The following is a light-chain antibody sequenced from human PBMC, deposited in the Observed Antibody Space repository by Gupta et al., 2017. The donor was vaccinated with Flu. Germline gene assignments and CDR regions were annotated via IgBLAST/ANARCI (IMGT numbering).Light chain of an antibody. CDR2: GAS. J-gene: IGKJ1*01. V-gene: IGKV3-20*01. CDR1: QSVSSGY. CDR3: HHPRRT. Sequence: YPGDRASLSCRASQSVSSGYLPWYPQQPGQAPRLLISGASSSATGILDRFSCSASVTDFTLTLSRLEPEDFAFYYCHHPRRTFGQGTQVEIK.